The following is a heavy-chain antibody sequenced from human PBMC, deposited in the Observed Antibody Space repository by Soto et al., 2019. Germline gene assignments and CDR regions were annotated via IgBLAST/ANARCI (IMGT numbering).Heavy chain of an antibody. CDR3: VRALCGSSGCQGRDPFDS. CDR1: GFTFSSYG. CDR2: IWYDGSNE. D-gene: IGHD2-21*01. Sequence: PGGSLRLSCAASGFTFSSYGMHWVRQAPGKGLEWVAVIWYDGSNEYYADSVKGRFTISRDNSQYTLYLQMNSLTTEDTGVYYCVRALCGSSGCQGRDPFDSWGQGTLVTVSS. J-gene: IGHJ5*01. V-gene: IGHV3-33*01.